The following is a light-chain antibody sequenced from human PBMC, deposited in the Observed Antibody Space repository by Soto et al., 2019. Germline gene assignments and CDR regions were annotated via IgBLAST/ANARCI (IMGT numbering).Light chain of an antibody. J-gene: IGKJ5*01. CDR3: QQRSGT. Sequence: EIVLTQSPATLSLSPGERATLSCRASQSVSSYLAWYQQKPGQAPRLLIYDASNRTTGIPARFSGSGSETEFTLNISRLEPEDFAVYYCQQRSGTFGQGTRLEIK. CDR2: DAS. CDR1: QSVSSY. V-gene: IGKV3-11*01.